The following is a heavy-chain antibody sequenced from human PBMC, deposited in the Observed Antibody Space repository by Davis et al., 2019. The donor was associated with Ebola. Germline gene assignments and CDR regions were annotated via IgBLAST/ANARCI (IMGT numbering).Heavy chain of an antibody. V-gene: IGHV3-30-3*01. Sequence: GESLKISCAASGFTFSSYAMHWVRQAPGKGLEWVAVISYDGSNKYYADSVKGRFTISRDNSKNTLYLQMNSLRAEDTAVYYCARDGGSYYDFDYWGQGTLVTVSS. D-gene: IGHD1-26*01. CDR2: ISYDGSNK. J-gene: IGHJ4*02. CDR1: GFTFSSYA. CDR3: ARDGGSYYDFDY.